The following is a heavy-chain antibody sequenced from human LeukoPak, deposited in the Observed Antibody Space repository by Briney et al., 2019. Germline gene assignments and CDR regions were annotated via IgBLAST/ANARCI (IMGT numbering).Heavy chain of an antibody. CDR3: ARQPYYDILTGYYDY. V-gene: IGHV1-18*01. CDR1: GYTFTSYG. J-gene: IGHJ4*02. CDR2: ISAYNGNT. Sequence: ASVKVSCKASGYTFTSYGISWVRQAPGQGLEWMGWISAYNGNTNYAQKLQGRVTMTTDTSTSTAYMELRSLRSDDTAVYYCARQPYYDILTGYYDYWGQGTLVTVS. D-gene: IGHD3-9*01.